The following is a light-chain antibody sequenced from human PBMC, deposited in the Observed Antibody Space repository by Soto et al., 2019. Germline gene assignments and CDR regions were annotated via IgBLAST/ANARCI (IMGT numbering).Light chain of an antibody. CDR1: SSDVGNYNY. CDR3: SSYTSSSTYV. CDR2: EVT. J-gene: IGLJ1*01. Sequence: QSVLTQPPSASGSPGQSVTISCTGTSSDVGNYNYVSWYQQHPGKAPKLIIYEVTERPSGVPDRFSGSKSGNTASLTVSGLQAEDEGDYYCSSYTSSSTYVFGTGTKVTVL. V-gene: IGLV2-8*01.